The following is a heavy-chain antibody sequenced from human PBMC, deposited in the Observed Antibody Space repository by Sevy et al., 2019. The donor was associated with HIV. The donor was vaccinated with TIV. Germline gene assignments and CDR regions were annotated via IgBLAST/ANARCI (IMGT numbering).Heavy chain of an antibody. V-gene: IGHV3-23*01. J-gene: IGHJ3*01. CDR3: AKVLNPALESMMEVTVRSLKGFDV. CDR2: ISGSGSNT. CDR1: GFSFSTYA. Sequence: GGSLRLSCAASGFSFSTYAMTWVRQAPGKGLEWVSAISGSGSNTYNADSVKGRFTISRDNSKNTLYLQMNSLRADDTAVYYCAKVLNPALESMMEVTVRSLKGFDVWGQGTMVTVS. D-gene: IGHD3-22*01.